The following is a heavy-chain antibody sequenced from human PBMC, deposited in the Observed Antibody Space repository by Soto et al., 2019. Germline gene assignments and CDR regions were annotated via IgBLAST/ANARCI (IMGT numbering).Heavy chain of an antibody. D-gene: IGHD3-22*01. CDR3: ATVPTYYYDGSGYANAFDV. V-gene: IGHV4-30-4*01. Sequence: QVQLQESGPGLVKPSQTLSLTCTVSGASINSGDYYWSWIRQHPGKGLEWIGYIYYSGSIYHNPSLKSRVIISVDMPKNQFSLKLSSVTAADTAVYYCATVPTYYYDGSGYANAFDVWGQGTMVTVSS. CDR1: GASINSGDYY. CDR2: IYYSGSI. J-gene: IGHJ3*01.